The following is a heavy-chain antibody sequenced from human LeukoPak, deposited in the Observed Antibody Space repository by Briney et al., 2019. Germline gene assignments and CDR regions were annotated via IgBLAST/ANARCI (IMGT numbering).Heavy chain of an antibody. J-gene: IGHJ4*02. CDR2: INTDGSGT. Sequence: GGSLRLSCAASGVTFSTYWMHWVRQAPGKGLVWVSRINTDGSGTTYADSVKGRFTISRDNAKNTLYLQMSSQRAEDTAVYYWARAAPLGQWLPYFDYWGQGSLVTVSS. V-gene: IGHV3-74*01. D-gene: IGHD5-12*01. CDR3: ARAAPLGQWLPYFDY. CDR1: GVTFSTYW.